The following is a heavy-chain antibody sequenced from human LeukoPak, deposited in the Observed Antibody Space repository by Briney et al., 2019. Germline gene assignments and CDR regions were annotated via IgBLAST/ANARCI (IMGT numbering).Heavy chain of an antibody. CDR2: ISAFNGNT. Sequence: ASVKVSCKTSGYTFSNYGISWVRQAPGRGLEWVGWISAFNGNTNYAPKLQDRVTLTTDTSTSTAYMELRSLRSDDTAVYYCARLFGELLLPSDHFYYMDVWGKGTAVTVSS. J-gene: IGHJ6*03. CDR3: ARLFGELLLPSDHFYYMDV. CDR1: GYTFSNYG. V-gene: IGHV1-18*01. D-gene: IGHD3-10*02.